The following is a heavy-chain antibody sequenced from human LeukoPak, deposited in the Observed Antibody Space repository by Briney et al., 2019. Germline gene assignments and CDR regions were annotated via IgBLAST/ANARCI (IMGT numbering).Heavy chain of an antibody. Sequence: GGSLRLSCAASGFTFSSYSMNWVRQAPGKGLEWVSSISSISSYIYYADSLRGRFTISRDNAKNSLYLQMDSLRAEDTAVYYCARDSRGLNSFDYWGQGTLVTVSS. CDR2: ISSISSYI. J-gene: IGHJ4*02. CDR1: GFTFSSYS. V-gene: IGHV3-21*01. CDR3: ARDSRGLNSFDY.